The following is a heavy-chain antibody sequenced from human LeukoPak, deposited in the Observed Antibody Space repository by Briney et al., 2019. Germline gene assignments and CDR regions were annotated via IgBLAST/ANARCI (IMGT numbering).Heavy chain of an antibody. D-gene: IGHD4-17*01. CDR1: GFTFSSYW. J-gene: IGHJ6*03. Sequence: PGGSLRLSCAASGFTFSSYWMSWVRQAPGKGLEWVANIKQDGSEKYYVDSVKGRFTISRDNAKNSLYLQMNSLRAEDTAVYYCARVYTVIQSYYYYYMDVWGKGTTVTVSS. CDR2: IKQDGSEK. CDR3: ARVYTVIQSYYYYYMDV. V-gene: IGHV3-7*01.